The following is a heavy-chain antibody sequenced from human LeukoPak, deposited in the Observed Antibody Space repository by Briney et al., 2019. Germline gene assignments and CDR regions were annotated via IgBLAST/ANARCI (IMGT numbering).Heavy chain of an antibody. D-gene: IGHD5-18*01. CDR1: GYTFTGYY. CDR2: INPNSGGT. CDR3: AREQGGYSYRRDAFDI. J-gene: IGHJ3*02. Sequence: ASVKVSCKASGYTFTGYYMHWVRQAPGQGLEWMGWINPNSGGTNYAQKFQGRVTMTRDTSISTAYMELSRLRSDDTAGYYCAREQGGYSYRRDAFDIWGQGTMVTVSS. V-gene: IGHV1-2*02.